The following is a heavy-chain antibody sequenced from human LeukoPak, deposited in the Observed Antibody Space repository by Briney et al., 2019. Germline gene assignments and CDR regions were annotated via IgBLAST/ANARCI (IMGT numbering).Heavy chain of an antibody. V-gene: IGHV3-73*01. CDR3: ARDSPSYYYGSGSTNNHLDY. CDR1: GFTFSGSA. Sequence: GGSLKLSCAASGFTFSGSAMHWVRQASGKGLEWVGRIRSKANSYATAYAVSVKGRFTISRDNSKNTLYLQMNSLRAEDTAVYYCARDSPSYYYGSGSTNNHLDYWGQGTLVTVSS. J-gene: IGHJ4*02. D-gene: IGHD3-10*01. CDR2: IRSKANSYAT.